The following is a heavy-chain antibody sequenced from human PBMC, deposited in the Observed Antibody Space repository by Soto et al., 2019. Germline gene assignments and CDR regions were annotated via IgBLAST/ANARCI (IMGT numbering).Heavy chain of an antibody. J-gene: IGHJ4*02. CDR2: INPEDKKT. Sequence: ASVKVSCKASVYTFTIYHMHWVRQAPGQRLKWMGKINPEDKKTIYAQKYQGRVTMTEDTSTDTAYMELSSLRSEDTAVYYCARRPYYCSGGSCYIDYWGQGTLVTVSS. CDR3: ARRPYYCSGGSCYIDY. D-gene: IGHD2-15*01. V-gene: IGHV1-46*01. CDR1: VYTFTIYH.